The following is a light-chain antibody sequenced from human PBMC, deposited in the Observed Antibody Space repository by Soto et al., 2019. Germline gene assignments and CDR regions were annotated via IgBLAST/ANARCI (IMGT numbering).Light chain of an antibody. J-gene: IGKJ5*01. V-gene: IGKV3-20*01. CDR2: GAS. CDR1: QSVSSGY. Sequence: EIVLTQSPGTLSLSPGERATLYCRASQSVSSGYLAWYQQKPGQAPRLLIYGASSRATGIPDRFSGSGSGTDFTLTISRLEPEDFAVYYCQQYGGSARVTFGQGKRLE. CDR3: QQYGGSARVT.